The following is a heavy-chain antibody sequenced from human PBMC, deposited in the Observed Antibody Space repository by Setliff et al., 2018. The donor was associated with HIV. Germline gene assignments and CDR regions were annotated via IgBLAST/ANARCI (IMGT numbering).Heavy chain of an antibody. CDR2: IYYSGAT. CDR3: ARLGYVSGGFYKTPGPYYFDY. Sequence: SETLSLTCTVSGGSMSSSSYYWSWIRQTPDKGLEWIGIIYYSGATYYNPSLTSRVTISVDTSRNQFSLKLRSVTAADTAAYYCARLGYVSGGFYKTPGPYYFDYWGQGALVPVSS. V-gene: IGHV4-39*01. J-gene: IGHJ4*02. D-gene: IGHD3-10*01. CDR1: GGSMSSSSYY.